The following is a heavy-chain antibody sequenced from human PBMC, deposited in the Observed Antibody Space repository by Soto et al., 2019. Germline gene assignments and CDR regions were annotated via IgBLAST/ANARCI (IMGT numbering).Heavy chain of an antibody. D-gene: IGHD3-22*01. Sequence: ASVKVSCKASGYTFTSYYMHWVRQAPGQGLEWMGIINPSGGSTSYAQKFQGRVTMTRDTSTSTAYMELSSLRSEDTAVYYCAREGGYDSSGYSKEEGAFDIWGQGTMVTVSS. CDR2: INPSGGST. V-gene: IGHV1-46*01. CDR3: AREGGYDSSGYSKEEGAFDI. CDR1: GYTFTSYY. J-gene: IGHJ3*02.